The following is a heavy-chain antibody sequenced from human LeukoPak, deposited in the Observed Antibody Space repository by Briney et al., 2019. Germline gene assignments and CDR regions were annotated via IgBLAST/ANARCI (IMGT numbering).Heavy chain of an antibody. J-gene: IGHJ4*02. Sequence: ASVKVSCKAPGYTFTGYYMHWVRQAPGQGLEWMGWINPNSGGTNYAQKFQGRVTMTRDTSISTAYMELSRLRSDDTAVYYCARGEPKDIVVVPAAVDYWGQGTLVTVSS. CDR2: INPNSGGT. CDR3: ARGEPKDIVVVPAAVDY. CDR1: GYTFTGYY. V-gene: IGHV1-2*02. D-gene: IGHD2-2*01.